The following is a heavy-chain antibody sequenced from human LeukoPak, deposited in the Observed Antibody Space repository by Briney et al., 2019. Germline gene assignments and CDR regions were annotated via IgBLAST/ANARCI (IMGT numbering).Heavy chain of an antibody. CDR3: ARDQLSGDSSFGY. Sequence: SETLSLTCTVSGGSISTYYWSWLRQPPGKGLEWIGYIYYTGSTHYNPSLKSRVTISVDTSKNQFSLRLSSVTAADTAVYYCARDQLSGDSSFGYWGQGTLVTVSS. J-gene: IGHJ4*02. CDR1: GGSISTYY. D-gene: IGHD4-17*01. CDR2: IYYTGST. V-gene: IGHV4-59*12.